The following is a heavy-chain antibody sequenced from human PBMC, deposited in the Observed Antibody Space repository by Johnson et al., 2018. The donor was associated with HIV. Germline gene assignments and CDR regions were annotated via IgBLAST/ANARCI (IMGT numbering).Heavy chain of an antibody. D-gene: IGHD6-25*01. CDR3: AKEAADDAFDI. Sequence: VQLVESGGGVVQPGRSLRLSCAASGFTFSYYGMHWVRQAPGKGLEWVSRIDSVGRGPSYADSVKGRFTISRDNAKNSLYLQMNSLRAEDTAVYYCAKEAADDAFDIWGQGTMVTVSS. J-gene: IGHJ3*02. V-gene: IGHV3-NL1*01. CDR2: IDSVGRGP. CDR1: GFTFSYYG.